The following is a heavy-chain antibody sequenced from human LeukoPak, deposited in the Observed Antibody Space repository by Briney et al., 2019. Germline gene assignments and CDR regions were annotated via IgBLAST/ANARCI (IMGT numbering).Heavy chain of an antibody. CDR1: GYTFTGYY. CDR2: INPNSGGT. J-gene: IGHJ5*02. V-gene: IGHV1-2*02. Sequence: ASVKVSCKASGYTFTGYYMHWVRQAPGQGLEWMGWINPNSGGTNYAQKFQGRVTMTRDTSISTAYMELSRLRSDDTAVYYCARARPYSSSWFGGSFDPWGQGTLVTVSS. CDR3: ARARPYSSSWFGGSFDP. D-gene: IGHD6-13*01.